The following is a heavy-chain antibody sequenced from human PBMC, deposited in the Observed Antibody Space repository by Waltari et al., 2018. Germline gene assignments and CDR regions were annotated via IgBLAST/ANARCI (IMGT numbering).Heavy chain of an antibody. D-gene: IGHD3-3*01. CDR3: ARDSDFWSGKRYYYYGMDV. CDR2: IYYSGST. J-gene: IGHJ6*02. V-gene: IGHV4-59*01. Sequence: QVQLQESGPGLVKPSETLSLTCTVSGGSISSYYWSWIRQPPGKGLEWIGYIYYSGSTNSNPSLKSRVTISVDTSKTQFSLKLSSVTAADTAVYYCARDSDFWSGKRYYYYGMDVWGQGTTVTVSS. CDR1: GGSISSYY.